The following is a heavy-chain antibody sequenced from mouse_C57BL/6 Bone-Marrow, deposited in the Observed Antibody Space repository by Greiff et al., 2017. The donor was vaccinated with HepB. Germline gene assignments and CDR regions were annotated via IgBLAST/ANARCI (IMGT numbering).Heavy chain of an antibody. J-gene: IGHJ3*01. Sequence: EVQLVESEGGLVQPGSSMKLSCTASGFTFSDYYMAWVRQVPEKGLEWVANINYDGSSTYYLDSLKSRFIISRDNAKNILYLQMSSLKSEDTATYYCARDLPLTPFAYWGQGTLVTVSA. V-gene: IGHV5-16*01. CDR1: GFTFSDYY. D-gene: IGHD4-1*01. CDR2: INYDGSST. CDR3: ARDLPLTPFAY.